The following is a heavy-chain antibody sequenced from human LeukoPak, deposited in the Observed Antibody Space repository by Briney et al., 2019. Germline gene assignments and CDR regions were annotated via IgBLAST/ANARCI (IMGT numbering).Heavy chain of an antibody. J-gene: IGHJ5*02. CDR2: IYYSGST. CDR3: ARGGSGVRGQFDP. D-gene: IGHD3-10*01. V-gene: IGHV4-59*01. Sequence: SETLSLTCTVSGGSISSYYWSWIRQPPGKGLEWIGYIYYSGSTNYNPSLKSRVTISVDTSKNQFSLKLSSVTAADTAVYYCARGGSGVRGQFDPWGQGTLVTVSS. CDR1: GGSISSYY.